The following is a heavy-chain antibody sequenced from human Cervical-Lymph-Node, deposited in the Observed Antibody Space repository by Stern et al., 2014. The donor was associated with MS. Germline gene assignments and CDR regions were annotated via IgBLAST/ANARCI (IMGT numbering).Heavy chain of an antibody. V-gene: IGHV1-69*01. CDR1: GDTFGSFS. CDR3: ARDREWLRRGGYYYAMDV. CDR2: VIPMFGAP. J-gene: IGHJ6*02. Sequence: VQLVESGAEVKKPGSSVKVSCRASGDTFGSFSINWLRQAPGQGLEWMGGVIPMFGAPNYAQKYLGRVTITADESTSTAYMELSSLRSEDTAVYYCARDREWLRRGGYYYAMDVWGQGTTVTVSS. D-gene: IGHD3-3*01.